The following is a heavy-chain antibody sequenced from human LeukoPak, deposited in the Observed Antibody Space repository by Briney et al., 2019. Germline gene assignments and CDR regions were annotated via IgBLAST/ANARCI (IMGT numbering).Heavy chain of an antibody. D-gene: IGHD2-21*02. J-gene: IGHJ3*02. CDR2: IYPSDSDT. V-gene: IGHV5-51*01. CDR1: GXSFSSCW. Sequence: GESLKISCKGSGXSFSSCWVGWVRQMPGKGLEWMGIIYPSDSDTRFSPSFQGQVTISADKSISTAYLQWTSLKASDTAMYYCATSVTHAFDIWGQGTMVTVSS. CDR3: ATSVTHAFDI.